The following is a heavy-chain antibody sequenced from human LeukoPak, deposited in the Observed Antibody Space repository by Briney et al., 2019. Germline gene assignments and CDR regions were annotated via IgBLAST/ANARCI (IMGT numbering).Heavy chain of an antibody. Sequence: PGGSLRLSCAASGFTFSSNAMHWVRQAPGKGLEWVAVISYDGSNEYYADSVKGRFTISRDNSKNTLYLQMNSLRAEDTAVYYCAKGQRFYGEYYFDYWGQGTLVTVSS. D-gene: IGHD4-17*01. CDR3: AKGQRFYGEYYFDY. J-gene: IGHJ4*02. V-gene: IGHV3-30*04. CDR1: GFTFSSNA. CDR2: ISYDGSNE.